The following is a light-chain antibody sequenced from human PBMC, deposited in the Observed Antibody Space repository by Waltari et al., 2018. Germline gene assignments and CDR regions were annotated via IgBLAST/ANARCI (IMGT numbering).Light chain of an antibody. CDR1: QSLFHTNDEETY. CDR2: TLS. V-gene: IGKV2-40*01. J-gene: IGKJ1*01. Sequence: DIVMTQTPLSLPVSPGEPASISCRSSQSLFHTNDEETYVDWYLQKAGQSPQLLIFTLSHGASEVRDRFSGGGSGTDFTLKISREEAEDVGVYYCMQRLGIPWTFGQGTKLEIK. CDR3: MQRLGIPWT.